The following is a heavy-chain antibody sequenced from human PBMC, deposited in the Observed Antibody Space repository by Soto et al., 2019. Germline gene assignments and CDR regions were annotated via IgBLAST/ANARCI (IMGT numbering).Heavy chain of an antibody. V-gene: IGHV3-30*18. CDR1: GFTFSSYG. Sequence: PGGSLRLSCAASGFTFSSYGMHWVRQAPGKGLEWVAVISYDGSNKYYADSVKGRFTISRDNSKNTLYLQMNSLRAEDTAVYYCAKVLNTMIVVVMWGAFDIWGQGTMVTVSS. CDR3: AKVLNTMIVVVMWGAFDI. J-gene: IGHJ3*02. CDR2: ISYDGSNK. D-gene: IGHD3-22*01.